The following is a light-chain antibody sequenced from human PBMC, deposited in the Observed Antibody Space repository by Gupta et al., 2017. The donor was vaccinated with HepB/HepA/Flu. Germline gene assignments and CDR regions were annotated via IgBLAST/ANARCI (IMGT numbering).Light chain of an antibody. J-gene: IGKJ4*01. CDR1: QSVSSTY. V-gene: IGKV3-20*01. CDR3: QQYGSSPPIT. Sequence: DIVLTQSPGTLSLSPGERATLSCRASQSVSSTYLAWYQQKPGQAPRLLIYGASSRATGIPDRFSGSGSGTDFTLTISRLEPEDFAVYYCQQYGSSPPITFGGGTKVDIK. CDR2: GAS.